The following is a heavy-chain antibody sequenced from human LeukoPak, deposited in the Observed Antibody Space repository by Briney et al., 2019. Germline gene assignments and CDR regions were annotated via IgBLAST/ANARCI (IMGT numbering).Heavy chain of an antibody. CDR1: GGTFSSYA. D-gene: IGHD3-10*01. J-gene: IGHJ6*02. V-gene: IGHV1-69*13. Sequence: SVKVSCKASGGTFSSYAISWVRQAPGQGLEWMGGIIPIFGTANYAQKFQGRVTITADESTSTAYMELSSLRSEDTAVYYCARAVQDYYGDYYYYGMDVWGQGTTVTVSS. CDR2: IIPIFGTA. CDR3: ARAVQDYYGDYYYYGMDV.